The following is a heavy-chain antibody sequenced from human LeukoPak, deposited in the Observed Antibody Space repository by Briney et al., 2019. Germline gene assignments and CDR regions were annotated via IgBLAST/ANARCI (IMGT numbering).Heavy chain of an antibody. CDR3: ASLVVPAAKWNWFDP. Sequence: ASQKSSCKASRDTFTRYYMHWGRQAPGHRLECVGWINPNSGGTNYSQKFQGRVTMTRDTSISTAYMELSRLRSDDTAVYYCASLVVPAAKWNWFDPWGQGTLVTVSS. V-gene: IGHV1-2*02. CDR2: INPNSGGT. D-gene: IGHD2-2*01. J-gene: IGHJ5*02. CDR1: RDTFTRYY.